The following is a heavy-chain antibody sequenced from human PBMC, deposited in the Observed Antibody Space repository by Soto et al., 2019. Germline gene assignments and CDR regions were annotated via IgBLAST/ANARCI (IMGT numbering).Heavy chain of an antibody. V-gene: IGHV4-28*01. CDR1: GYSISSSNW. J-gene: IGHJ4*02. Sequence: SETLSLTCAVSGYSISSSNWWGWIRQPPGKGLEWIGYIYYSGSTYYNPSVTGRVSMSVDTSKNQFSLKPSSVTAVDTAVYYCARRSSSMRYFDYWGQGTLVTVSS. CDR2: IYYSGST. CDR3: ARRSSSMRYFDY.